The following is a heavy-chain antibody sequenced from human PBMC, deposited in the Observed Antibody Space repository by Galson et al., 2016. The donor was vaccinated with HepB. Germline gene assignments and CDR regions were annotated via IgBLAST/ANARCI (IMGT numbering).Heavy chain of an antibody. V-gene: IGHV3-53*01. CDR1: GFIVRSNY. J-gene: IGHJ3*01. CDR3: ARVAVVVVGAATPAFDL. D-gene: IGHD2-15*01. CDR2: IYSSGKT. Sequence: SLRLSCAVSGFIVRSNYMSWVRQAPGKGLEWVSVIYSSGKTYYTDSVKGRFNISRDNSKNMLYLQLNSLRAEDKAVYYCARVAVVVVGAATPAFDLWGQGTMVTVSS.